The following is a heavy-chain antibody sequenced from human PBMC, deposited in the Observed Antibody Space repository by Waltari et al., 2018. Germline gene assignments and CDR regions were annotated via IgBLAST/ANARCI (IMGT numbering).Heavy chain of an antibody. J-gene: IGHJ3*01. CDR1: GFNFRSYG. V-gene: IGHV3-30*02. D-gene: IGHD4-17*01. CDR2: IEYNGNNK. Sequence: QVQLVESGGGVVQPGGSLRLSCAASGFNFRSYGMHGVRQAPGKGLEWVAFIEYNGNNKYDSDSAKGRFTISRDSSKNTLYLQMNSLRVEDTALYYCAKVETSVTTYDGFDVWGQGTMVTVSS. CDR3: AKVETSVTTYDGFDV.